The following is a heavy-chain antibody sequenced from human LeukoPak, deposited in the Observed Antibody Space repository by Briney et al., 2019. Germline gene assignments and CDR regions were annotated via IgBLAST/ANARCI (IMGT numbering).Heavy chain of an antibody. CDR1: GFTVSNNY. Sequence: GGSLKLSCAASGFTVSNNYMGWVRQAPGKRLEWVSFIYSGGSAYYADSVTGRFTISRDNSKNTLFLQMNSLRAEDTAVYYCARGVTTVTTWGQGTLVTVSS. CDR3: ARGVTTVTT. J-gene: IGHJ5*02. CDR2: IYSGGSA. D-gene: IGHD4-17*01. V-gene: IGHV3-66*01.